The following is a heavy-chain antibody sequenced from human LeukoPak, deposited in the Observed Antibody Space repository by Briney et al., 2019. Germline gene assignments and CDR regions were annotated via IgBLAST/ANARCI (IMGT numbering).Heavy chain of an antibody. CDR3: ARDRGGMRFDP. V-gene: IGHV1-69*05. D-gene: IGHD3-16*01. CDR1: GGTFSSYA. J-gene: IGHJ5*02. Sequence: SVKVSCKASGGTFSSYAISWVRQAPGQGLEWMGGIIPIFGTANYAQKLQGRVTMTTDTSTSTAYMELRSLRSDDTAVYYCARDRGGMRFDPWGQGTLVTVSS. CDR2: IIPIFGTA.